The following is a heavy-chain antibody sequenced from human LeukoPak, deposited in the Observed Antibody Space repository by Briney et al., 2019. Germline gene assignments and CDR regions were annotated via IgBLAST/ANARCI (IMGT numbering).Heavy chain of an antibody. Sequence: PSETLSLTCTVSGGSISSYYWSWIRQPPGKGLEWIGYISNSGSTNYNPSLKSRVTISADTSKNQFSLKLSSVTAADTAVYYCARRHPTENPGLGFDPWGQGTLVTVSS. V-gene: IGHV4-59*12. CDR1: GGSISSYY. J-gene: IGHJ5*02. CDR3: ARRHPTENPGLGFDP. D-gene: IGHD3/OR15-3a*01. CDR2: ISNSGST.